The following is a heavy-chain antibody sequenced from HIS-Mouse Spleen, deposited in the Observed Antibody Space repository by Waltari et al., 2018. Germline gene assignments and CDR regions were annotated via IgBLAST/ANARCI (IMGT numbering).Heavy chain of an antibody. Sequence: QVQLVQSGAEVKKPGASVKVSCKAPGYTFTSYDTNWVRQGTGQGLEWMGWMNPNRGNTGYAQKFQGRVTMTRNTSLSTAYMELSSLRSEDTAVYYCARGHDYSNYFDYWGQGTLVTVSS. CDR2: MNPNRGNT. V-gene: IGHV1-8*01. CDR1: GYTFTSYD. D-gene: IGHD4-4*01. CDR3: ARGHDYSNYFDY. J-gene: IGHJ4*02.